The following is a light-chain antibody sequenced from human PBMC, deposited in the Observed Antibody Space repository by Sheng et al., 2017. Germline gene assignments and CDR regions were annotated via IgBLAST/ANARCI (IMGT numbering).Light chain of an antibody. CDR1: QSLGDF. Sequence: EIVMTQSPATLSVSPGERATLSCRASQSLGDFLAWFQQKPGQPPRLLISRASTRATGVPARFSGSGFGTEFTLTISSLQPEDFASYYCQHYYSWPRTFGQGTKVEI. V-gene: IGKV3-15*01. CDR2: RAS. CDR3: QHYYSWPRT. J-gene: IGKJ1*01.